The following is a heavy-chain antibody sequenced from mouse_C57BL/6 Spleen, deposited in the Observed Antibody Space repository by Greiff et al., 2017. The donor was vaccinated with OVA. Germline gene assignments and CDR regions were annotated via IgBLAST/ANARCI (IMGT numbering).Heavy chain of an antibody. V-gene: IGHV1-53*01. D-gene: IGHD2-4*01. CDR2: INPSNGGT. Sequence: QVQLQQPGTELVKPGASVKLSCKASGYTFTSYWMHWVKQRPGQGLEWIGNINPSNGGTNYNEKFKSKATLTVDKSSSTAYMQLSSLTSEDSAVYYCARPFYDYDEEENVAVADYWGKGTTLTVSS. CDR1: GYTFTSYW. J-gene: IGHJ2*01. CDR3: ARPFYDYDEEENVAVADY.